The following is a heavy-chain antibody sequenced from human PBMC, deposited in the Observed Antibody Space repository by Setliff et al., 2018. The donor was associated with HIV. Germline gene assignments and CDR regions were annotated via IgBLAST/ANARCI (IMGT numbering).Heavy chain of an antibody. CDR1: GGSVTRHY. D-gene: IGHD3-3*01. CDR2: IYYSGST. CDR3: AMRVYDFWSGLVGQYYYMDV. Sequence: PSETLSLTCTVSGGSVTRHYWTWIRQPPGKGLEWIGYIYYSGSTNYNPSLKSRVTMSIDTSGNQFFLNVSSVTAADTGVYYCAMRVYDFWSGLVGQYYYMDVWGKGTTVTVSS. V-gene: IGHV4-59*08. J-gene: IGHJ6*03.